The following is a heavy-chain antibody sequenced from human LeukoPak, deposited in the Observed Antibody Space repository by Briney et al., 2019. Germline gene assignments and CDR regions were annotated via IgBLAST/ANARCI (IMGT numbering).Heavy chain of an antibody. Sequence: GGSLRLSCAASGFTFSSYWMHWVRQAPGKGLVWVSRINSDGSSTSYADAVKGRFTISRDNAKNTLYLQMNSLRAEDTAVYYCARDWGSSGWYNWFDPWGQGTLVIVSS. CDR3: ARDWGSSGWYNWFDP. J-gene: IGHJ5*02. CDR2: INSDGSST. V-gene: IGHV3-74*01. CDR1: GFTFSSYW. D-gene: IGHD3-16*01.